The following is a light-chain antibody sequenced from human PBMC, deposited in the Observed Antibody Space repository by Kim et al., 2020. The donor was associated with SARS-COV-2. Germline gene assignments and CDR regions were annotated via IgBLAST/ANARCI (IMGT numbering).Light chain of an antibody. Sequence: VSPGQTASITCSGDKLGDKYACWYQQKPGQAPVLVIYQDSKRPSGIPERFSGSNSGNTATLTISGTQAMDEADYYCQAWDSSLVVFGGGTKLTVL. J-gene: IGLJ2*01. V-gene: IGLV3-1*01. CDR2: QDS. CDR1: KLGDKY. CDR3: QAWDSSLVV.